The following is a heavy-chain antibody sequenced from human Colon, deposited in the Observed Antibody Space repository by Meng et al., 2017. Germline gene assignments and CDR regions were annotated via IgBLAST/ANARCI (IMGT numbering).Heavy chain of an antibody. Sequence: SETLSLTCTVSGGSVSSGSYYWSWIRQPPGKGLEWIGYIHYSGSTNYNPSLKSRVTISVDTSKNQFSLKLSSVTAADTAVYYCARDSLGPFDYWGQGTLVTVSS. CDR2: IHYSGST. D-gene: IGHD3-16*01. J-gene: IGHJ4*02. CDR1: GGSVSSGSYY. V-gene: IGHV4-61*01. CDR3: ARDSLGPFDY.